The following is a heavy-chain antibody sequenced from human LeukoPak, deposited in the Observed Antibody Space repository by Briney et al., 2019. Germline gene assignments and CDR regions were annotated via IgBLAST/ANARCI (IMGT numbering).Heavy chain of an antibody. CDR2: ISYDGSNK. V-gene: IGHV3-30-3*01. Sequence: PGGSLRLSCAASGFTFSSYAMHWVRQAPGKGLEWVAVISYDGSNKYYADSVKGRFTISRDDSKNTLYLQMNSLRAEDTAVYYCARDWGGSGSYQSYFDYWGQGTLVTVSS. CDR3: ARDWGGSGSYQSYFDY. D-gene: IGHD1-26*01. CDR1: GFTFSSYA. J-gene: IGHJ4*02.